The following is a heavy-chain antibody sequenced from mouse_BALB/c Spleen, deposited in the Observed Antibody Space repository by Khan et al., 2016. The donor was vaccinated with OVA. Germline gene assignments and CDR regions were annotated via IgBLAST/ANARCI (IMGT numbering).Heavy chain of an antibody. CDR2: IFPGSDTP. D-gene: IGHD2-14*01. CDR3: ARGGYSAFAY. CDR1: GYTFTDYI. J-gene: IGHJ3*01. Sequence: QVQLQQSGPELVKPGASLKVSCKASGYTFTDYIIGWVKQSTRQGLEWIGDIFPGSDTPYYNEKFKDRAPLTADKSANTAYMQLSSLTSDGSAVYCGARGGYSAFAYWGQGTLVTVSA. V-gene: IGHV1-77*01.